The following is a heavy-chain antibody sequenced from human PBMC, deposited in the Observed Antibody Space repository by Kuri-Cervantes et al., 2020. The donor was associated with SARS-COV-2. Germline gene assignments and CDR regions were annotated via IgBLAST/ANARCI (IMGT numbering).Heavy chain of an antibody. J-gene: IGHJ6*02. CDR1: GYTFTDYY. D-gene: IGHD3-10*01. V-gene: IGHV1-2*04. Sequence: ASVKVSCKASGYTFTDYYMHWVRQAPGQGLEWMGWINPNSGGTNYAQKFQGWVTMTRDTSISTAYMELSRLRSDDTAVYYCASASVRGIIITYHSYGMDVWGQGTTVTVSS. CDR2: INPNSGGT. CDR3: ASASVRGIIITYHSYGMDV.